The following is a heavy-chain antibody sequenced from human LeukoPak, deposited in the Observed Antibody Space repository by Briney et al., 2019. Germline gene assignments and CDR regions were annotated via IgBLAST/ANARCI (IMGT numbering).Heavy chain of an antibody. D-gene: IGHD3-10*01. J-gene: IGHJ3*02. Sequence: GGSLRLSCAAFGFTFSSYSMNWVRQAPGKGLEWVSSISSSSSYIYYADSVKGRFTISRDNAKNSLYLQMNSLRAEDTAVYYCARWPGEFRPDAFDIWGQGTMVNVSS. V-gene: IGHV3-21*01. CDR1: GFTFSSYS. CDR2: ISSSSSYI. CDR3: ARWPGEFRPDAFDI.